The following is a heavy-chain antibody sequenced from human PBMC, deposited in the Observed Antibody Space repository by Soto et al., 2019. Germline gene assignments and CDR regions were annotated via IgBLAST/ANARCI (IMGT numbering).Heavy chain of an antibody. V-gene: IGHV4-59*01. CDR1: GGSISGYY. J-gene: IGHJ4*02. CDR3: AKGGRQWLVTSDFNY. CDR2: VYYTGRT. D-gene: IGHD6-19*01. Sequence: SETLSLTCIVSGGSISGYYGSWIRQPPEKGLEWIGSVYYTGRTSYNPSVKGRFTISRDSSKNTVSLEMTSLRAEDTAVYYCAKGGRQWLVTSDFNYWGQGALVTVS.